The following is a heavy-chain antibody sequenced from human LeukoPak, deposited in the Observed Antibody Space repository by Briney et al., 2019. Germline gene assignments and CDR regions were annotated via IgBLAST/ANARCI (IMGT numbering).Heavy chain of an antibody. Sequence: GASVKVSCKASGYTFTSYGISWVRQAPGQGLEWMGWINPNSGGTNYAQKFQSRVTMTRDTSISTAYMELSRLRSDDTAVYYCARVRWFGEFDAFDIWGQGTMVTVSS. J-gene: IGHJ3*02. CDR1: GYTFTSYG. CDR3: ARVRWFGEFDAFDI. V-gene: IGHV1-2*02. CDR2: INPNSGGT. D-gene: IGHD3-10*01.